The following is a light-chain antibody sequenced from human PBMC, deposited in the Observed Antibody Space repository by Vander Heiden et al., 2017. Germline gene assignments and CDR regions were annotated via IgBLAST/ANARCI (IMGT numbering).Light chain of an antibody. CDR1: QSISSY. CDR2: AAS. J-gene: IGKJ2*01. Sequence: DIQMTQSPSSLSASVGDRVTITCQASQSISSYLNWYQQKPEKAPKLLIYAASSLQSGVPSRFSGSGSGTDFTLTISSLQPEDFATYYCQQSDSTPYTFGQGTKMEIK. V-gene: IGKV1-39*01. CDR3: QQSDSTPYT.